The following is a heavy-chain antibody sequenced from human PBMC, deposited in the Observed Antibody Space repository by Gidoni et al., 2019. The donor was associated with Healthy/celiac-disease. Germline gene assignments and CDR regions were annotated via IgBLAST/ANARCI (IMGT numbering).Heavy chain of an antibody. J-gene: IGHJ6*02. CDR3: ARLRAVDIVATIYSYYYYGMDV. V-gene: IGHV4-34*01. CDR2: INHSGST. CDR1: GGSFSGYY. Sequence: QVQLQQWGAGLLKPSETLSLTCAVYGGSFSGYYWSWIRQPPGKGLEWIGEINHSGSTNYNPSLKSRVTISVDTSKNQFFLKLSSVTAADTAVYYCARLRAVDIVATIYSYYYYGMDVWGQGTTVTVSS. D-gene: IGHD5-12*01.